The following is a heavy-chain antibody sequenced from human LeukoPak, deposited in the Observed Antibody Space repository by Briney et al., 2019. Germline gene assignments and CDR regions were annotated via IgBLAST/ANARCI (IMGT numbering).Heavy chain of an antibody. J-gene: IGHJ4*02. CDR3: ASGSRREASHRRQLVLNY. D-gene: IGHD6-13*01. Sequence: GGSLRLSCAASEFTFSSYGMHWVRQAPGKGLEWVAVIWYDGSNKYYADSVKGRFTISRDNSKNTLYLQMNSLRAEDTAVYYCASGSRREASHRRQLVLNYRGQGTLVTVSS. V-gene: IGHV3-33*01. CDR2: IWYDGSNK. CDR1: EFTFSSYG.